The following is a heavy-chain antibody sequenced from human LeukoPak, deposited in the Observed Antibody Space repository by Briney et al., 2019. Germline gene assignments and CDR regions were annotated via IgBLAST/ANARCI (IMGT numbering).Heavy chain of an antibody. CDR2: ISYDGNKQ. J-gene: IGHJ3*02. D-gene: IGHD3-22*01. V-gene: IGHV3-30*02. Sequence: PGGSLRLSCAASGFSFLSYGMHWVRQAPGKGLEWVAFISYDGNKQHYGDAGKGRFNISRENSENTFYQQMNSLRVEDTGLYYCAKLAYDASGSSRPSFDIWGQGTMVTV. CDR1: GFSFLSYG. CDR3: AKLAYDASGSSRPSFDI.